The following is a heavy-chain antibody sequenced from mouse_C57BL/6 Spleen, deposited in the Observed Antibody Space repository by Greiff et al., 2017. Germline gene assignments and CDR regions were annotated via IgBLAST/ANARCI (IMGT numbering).Heavy chain of an antibody. CDR3: ARPYGSSYGYFDY. Sequence: EVQVVESGGGLVKPGGSLKLSCAASGFTFSSYAMSWVRQTPEKRLEWVATISDGGSYTYYPDNVKGRFTISRDNAKNNLYLQMSHLKSEDTAMYYCARPYGSSYGYFDYWGQGTTLTVSS. D-gene: IGHD1-1*01. J-gene: IGHJ2*01. V-gene: IGHV5-4*01. CDR2: ISDGGSYT. CDR1: GFTFSSYA.